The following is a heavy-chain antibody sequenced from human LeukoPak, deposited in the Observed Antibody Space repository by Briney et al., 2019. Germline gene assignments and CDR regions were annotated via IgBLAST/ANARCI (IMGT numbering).Heavy chain of an antibody. V-gene: IGHV3-23*01. J-gene: IGHJ4*02. CDR1: RYAFSSDA. CDR3: AKRSSSSSPPYFDY. D-gene: IGHD6-6*01. Sequence: GGSLSLSCAASRYAFSSDAMGWVRQARGKGLGWVSSADDSGAFTYYADPVKGRFTISRDNSKSTLYLQMHSLRAEDTALYYCAKRSSSSSPPYFDYCGQGTLVTVSS. CDR2: ADDSGAFT.